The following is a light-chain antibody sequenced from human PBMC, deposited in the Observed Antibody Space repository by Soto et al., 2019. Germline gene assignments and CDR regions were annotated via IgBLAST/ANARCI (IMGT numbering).Light chain of an antibody. CDR3: SSYTSSSTHVV. CDR2: EVS. Sequence: QSVLTQPASVSGSPGQSITISCTGTSSDVGGYNYVSWYQQHPDKAPKLMIYEVSNRPSGVSNRFSGSKSGNTASLTISGLQAEDEADYYCSSYTSSSTHVVFGGGTKVTVL. V-gene: IGLV2-14*01. J-gene: IGLJ2*01. CDR1: SSDVGGYNY.